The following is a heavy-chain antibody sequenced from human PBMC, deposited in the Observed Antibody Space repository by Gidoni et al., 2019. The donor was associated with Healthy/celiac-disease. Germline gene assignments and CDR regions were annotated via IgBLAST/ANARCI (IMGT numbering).Heavy chain of an antibody. CDR2: ISGYNGNT. Sequence: QVQLVQSGAEVKKPGASVKVSCKASGYTFTNYGISWVRQAPGQGLEWMGWISGYNGNTNSAQNLQGRVTMTTDTSTNTAYMELRSLRSDDTAVYYCARDKGYSSSWYLDYWGQGTLVTVSS. J-gene: IGHJ4*02. CDR1: GYTFTNYG. V-gene: IGHV1-18*01. CDR3: ARDKGYSSSWYLDY. D-gene: IGHD6-13*01.